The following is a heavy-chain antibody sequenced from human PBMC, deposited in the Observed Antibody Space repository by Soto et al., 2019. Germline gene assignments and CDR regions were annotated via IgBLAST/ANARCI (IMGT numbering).Heavy chain of an antibody. J-gene: IGHJ6*02. CDR1: GYTFTGYY. CDR2: INPNSGGT. V-gene: IGHV1-2*04. CDR3: ATGIAVHYYYGMDV. Sequence: ASVKVSCKASGYTFTGYYMHWVRQAPGQGLEWMGWINPNSGGTNYAQKFQGWVTMTRDTSISTAYMELSRLRSDDTAVYYCATGIAVHYYYGMDVWGQGTTVTVSS. D-gene: IGHD6-19*01.